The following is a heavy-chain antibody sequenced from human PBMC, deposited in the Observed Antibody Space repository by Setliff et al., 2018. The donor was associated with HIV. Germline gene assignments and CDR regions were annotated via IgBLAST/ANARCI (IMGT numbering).Heavy chain of an antibody. Sequence: PSETLSLTCAVSGYSISSGYYWGWIRQPPGKGLEWVGSIYHSGTTYYNPSLKSRVTISVDTSKNQFSLKLSSVTAADTAVYYCARIFGDQGYYYGMDVWGQGTTVTVSS. J-gene: IGHJ6*02. CDR1: GYSISSGYY. V-gene: IGHV4-38-2*01. CDR3: ARIFGDQGYYYGMDV. CDR2: IYHSGTT. D-gene: IGHD3-3*01.